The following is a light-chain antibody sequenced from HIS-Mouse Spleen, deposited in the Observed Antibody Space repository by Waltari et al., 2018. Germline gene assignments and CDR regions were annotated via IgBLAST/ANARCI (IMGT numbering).Light chain of an antibody. Sequence: DIQMTQSPSTLSASVVDRVTIPCRASQSISIRLAWYQQTPGKAPMLLIYKTSSLESGVKSRYTGCGSGTEFTLTNSGMQPDGFASYYCQQYKSYWTCGQGTKVGI. CDR2: KTS. CDR3: QQYKSYWT. CDR1: QSISIR. V-gene: IGKV1-5*03. J-gene: IGKJ1*01.